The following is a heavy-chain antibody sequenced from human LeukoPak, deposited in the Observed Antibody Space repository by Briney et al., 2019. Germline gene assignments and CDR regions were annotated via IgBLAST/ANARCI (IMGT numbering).Heavy chain of an antibody. CDR2: IIPIFGTA. CDR3: ARTKKGGSDAFDI. Sequence: GASVKVSCKASGGTFSSYAISWVRQAPGQGLEWMGGIIPIFGTANYAQKFQGRVTITADESTSTAYMELSSLRSEDTAVYYCARTKKGGSDAFDIWGQGTMVTVSS. J-gene: IGHJ3*02. V-gene: IGHV1-69*01. D-gene: IGHD2-15*01. CDR1: GGTFSSYA.